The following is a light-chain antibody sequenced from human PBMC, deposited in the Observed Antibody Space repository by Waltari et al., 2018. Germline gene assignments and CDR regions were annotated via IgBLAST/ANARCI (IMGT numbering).Light chain of an antibody. Sequence: EIVMTQSPATLSVSRGERAILTCRASQSISNKLAWYQQKPGQAPRLLIYDASTRATGIPATFSGSGSGTEFTLTISSLQSEDFVVYYCQQYNSWPYTFGQGTKLEIK. CDR2: DAS. V-gene: IGKV3-15*01. CDR3: QQYNSWPYT. J-gene: IGKJ2*01. CDR1: QSISNK.